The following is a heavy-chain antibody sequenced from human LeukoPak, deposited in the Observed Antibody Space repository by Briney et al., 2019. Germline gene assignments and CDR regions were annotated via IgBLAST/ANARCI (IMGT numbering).Heavy chain of an antibody. Sequence: GASVKVSCKASGYTFTSYYMHWVRQAPGQGLEWMGIINPSGGSTSYAQKFQGRVTMPRAMSTSTVYMELSSLRSEDTAVYYCARGTSDAFDIWGQGTMVTVSS. CDR1: GYTFTSYY. V-gene: IGHV1-46*01. J-gene: IGHJ3*02. CDR2: INPSGGST. CDR3: ARGTSDAFDI.